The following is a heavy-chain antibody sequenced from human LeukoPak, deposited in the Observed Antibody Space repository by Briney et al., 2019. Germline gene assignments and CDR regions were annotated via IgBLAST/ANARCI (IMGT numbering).Heavy chain of an antibody. J-gene: IGHJ6*02. CDR2: IYPGDSDT. D-gene: IGHD1-7*01. Sequence: GESLQISCKGSGYRFTDYWIGWVRQLPGKGLEWMGIIYPGDSDTRYSPSFQGQVTISADKSINTAHLQWSSLKASDTAMYYCARGAAGTTPDYYHFGLDVWGQGTTVRVSS. CDR1: GYRFTDYW. V-gene: IGHV5-51*01. CDR3: ARGAAGTTPDYYHFGLDV.